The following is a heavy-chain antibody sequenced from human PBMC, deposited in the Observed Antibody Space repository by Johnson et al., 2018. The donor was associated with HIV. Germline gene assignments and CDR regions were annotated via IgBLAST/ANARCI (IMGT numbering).Heavy chain of an antibody. CDR3: VSSGCQRCAFDI. V-gene: IGHV3-23*04. D-gene: IGHD6-19*01. J-gene: IGHJ3*02. Sequence: EVQLVESGGGLVQPGGSLRLSCAASGFTFSSYAMSWVRQAPGKGLEWVSAISGSAISTYYADSVKGRFTISRDNSKNTLYLQMNSLKAEDTAVYYCVSSGCQRCAFDIWGQGTMVTVSS. CDR2: ISGSAIST. CDR1: GFTFSSYA.